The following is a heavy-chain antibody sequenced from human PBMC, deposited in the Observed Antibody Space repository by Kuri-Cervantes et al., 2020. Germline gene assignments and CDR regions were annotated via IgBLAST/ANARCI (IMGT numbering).Heavy chain of an antibody. CDR3: ASGGLQKDAFDI. CDR1: GYTFTSYG. V-gene: IGHV1-69*04. CDR2: IIPILGIA. Sequence: SVKVSCKASGYTFTSYGISWARQAPGQGLEWMGRIIPILGIANYAQKFQGRVTITADKSTSTAYMELSSLRSEDTAVYYCASGGLQKDAFDIWGQGTMVTVSS. J-gene: IGHJ3*02. D-gene: IGHD5-24*01.